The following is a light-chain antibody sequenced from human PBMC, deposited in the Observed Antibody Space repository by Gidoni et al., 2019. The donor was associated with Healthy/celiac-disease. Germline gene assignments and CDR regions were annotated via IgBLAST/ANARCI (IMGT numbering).Light chain of an antibody. Sequence: EILLTQSPGTLSLSPGERATLSCRASQSVSSSYLAWYQQKPGQAPRLLIYGASSRATGIPDRFSGSGSGTDFTLTISRLEPEDVAVYYCQQYGSSSFTFGPGTKVDIK. CDR3: QQYGSSSFT. J-gene: IGKJ3*01. V-gene: IGKV3-20*01. CDR2: GAS. CDR1: QSVSSSY.